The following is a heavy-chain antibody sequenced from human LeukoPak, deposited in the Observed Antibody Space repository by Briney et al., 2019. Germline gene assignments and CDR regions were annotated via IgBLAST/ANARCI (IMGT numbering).Heavy chain of an antibody. CDR2: IYYSGST. Sequence: PSETLSLTCTVSGGSISSGGYYWSWIRQHPGKGLEWIGYIYYSGSTYYNPSLKSRVTISVDTSKNQFSLKLSSVTAADTAVYYCAGATYYYDSGGYPFDPWGQGTLVTVSS. V-gene: IGHV4-31*03. CDR1: GGSISSGGYY. J-gene: IGHJ5*02. CDR3: AGATYYYDSGGYPFDP. D-gene: IGHD3-22*01.